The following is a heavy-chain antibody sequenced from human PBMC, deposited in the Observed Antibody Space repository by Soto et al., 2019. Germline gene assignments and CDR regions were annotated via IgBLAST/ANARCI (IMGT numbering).Heavy chain of an antibody. J-gene: IGHJ6*02. CDR1: GGSISSGGYY. V-gene: IGHV4-31*03. CDR2: IYYSGST. D-gene: IGHD1-26*01. CDR3: ARESGGSFGDETYYYGMDV. Sequence: QVQLQESGPGLVKPSQTLSLTCTVSGGSISSGGYYWSWIRQHPGKGLEWIGYIYYSGSTYYNPSLKSRVTISVDTSKNQFSLKLSSVSAADTAVYYCARESGGSFGDETYYYGMDVWGQGTTVTVSS.